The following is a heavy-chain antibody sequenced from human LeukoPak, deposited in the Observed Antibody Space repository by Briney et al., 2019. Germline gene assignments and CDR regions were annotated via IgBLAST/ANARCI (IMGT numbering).Heavy chain of an antibody. CDR3: ARVIGSYGDSAY. CDR1: GFTFSSFS. J-gene: IGHJ4*02. D-gene: IGHD4-17*01. CDR2: ITSSSSST. Sequence: PGGSLRLSCAASGFTFSSFSMNWVRQAPGKGLEWISYITSSSSSTYYADFVKGRFTISRDNAKNSLYLQMNSLRAEDTAVYYCARVIGSYGDSAYWGQGTLVTVSS. V-gene: IGHV3-48*04.